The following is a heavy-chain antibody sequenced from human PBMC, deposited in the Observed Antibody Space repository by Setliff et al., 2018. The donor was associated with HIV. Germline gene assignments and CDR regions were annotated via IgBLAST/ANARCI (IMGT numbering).Heavy chain of an antibody. CDR1: GYTFTGYN. Sequence: GASVKVSCKASGYTFTGYNLHWLRQAPGQGLEWMGWSSPNGNTKNHHKFEGRITMTTDTPTTTAFMELRSLTSDDTAVYFCAREPPSSNPTLQYAFDLWGQGTMVTVSS. D-gene: IGHD4-4*01. CDR3: AREPPSSNPTLQYAFDL. V-gene: IGHV1-18*04. CDR2: SSPNGNT. J-gene: IGHJ3*01.